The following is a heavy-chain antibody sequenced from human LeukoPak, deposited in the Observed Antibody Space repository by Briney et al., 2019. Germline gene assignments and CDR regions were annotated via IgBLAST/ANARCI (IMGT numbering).Heavy chain of an antibody. CDR3: ARDTPGIAAAGTNPAFDI. Sequence: ASVKVSCKASGYTFTGYYMHWVRQAPGQGLEWMGWINPNSGGTNYAQKFQGRVTMTRDTSISTAYMELSRLRSDDTAVYYCARDTPGIAAAGTNPAFDIWGQGTMVTVSS. CDR1: GYTFTGYY. CDR2: INPNSGGT. V-gene: IGHV1-2*02. J-gene: IGHJ3*02. D-gene: IGHD6-13*01.